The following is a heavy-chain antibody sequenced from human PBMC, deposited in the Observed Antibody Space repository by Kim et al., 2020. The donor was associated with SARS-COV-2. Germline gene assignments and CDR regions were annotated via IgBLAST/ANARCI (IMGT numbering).Heavy chain of an antibody. CDR2: ISSSSTI. V-gene: IGHV3-48*02. D-gene: IGHD6-13*01. J-gene: IGHJ6*02. CDR3: ARDDGYSSSWDADYYGMDV. CDR1: GFTFSSYS. Sequence: GGSLRLSCAASGFTFSSYSMNWVRQAPGKGLEWVSYISSSSTIYYADSVKGRFTISRDNAKNSLYLQMNSLRDEDTAVYYCARDDGYSSSWDADYYGMDVWGQGTTVTVSS.